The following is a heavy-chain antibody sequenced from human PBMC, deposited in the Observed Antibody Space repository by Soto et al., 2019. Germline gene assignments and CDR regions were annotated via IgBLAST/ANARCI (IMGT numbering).Heavy chain of an antibody. J-gene: IGHJ4*02. CDR3: ARGPSIAARRMPVKYYYGSGSSYFDY. Sequence: SETLSLTCAVYGGSFSGYYWSWIRQPPGKGLEWIGEINHSGSTNYNPSLKSRVTISVDTSKNQFSLKLSSVTAADTAVYYCARGPSIAARRMPVKYYYGSGSSYFDYWGQGTLVTVSS. V-gene: IGHV4-34*01. CDR1: GGSFSGYY. D-gene: IGHD3-10*01. CDR2: INHSGST.